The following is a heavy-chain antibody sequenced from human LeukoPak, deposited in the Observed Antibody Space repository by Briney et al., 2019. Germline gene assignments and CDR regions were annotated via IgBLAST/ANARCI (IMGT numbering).Heavy chain of an antibody. CDR3: ARGTRGDYDYYFDY. CDR2: IYYSGST. D-gene: IGHD4-17*01. J-gene: IGHJ4*02. V-gene: IGHV4-31*03. CDR1: GVSISSGGYY. Sequence: SETLSLTCTVSGVSISSGGYYWSWIRQHPGKGLEWIGYIYYSGSTYYNPSLKSRVTISVDTSKNQFSLKLSSVTTADTAVYYCARGTRGDYDYYFDYWGQGTLVTVSS.